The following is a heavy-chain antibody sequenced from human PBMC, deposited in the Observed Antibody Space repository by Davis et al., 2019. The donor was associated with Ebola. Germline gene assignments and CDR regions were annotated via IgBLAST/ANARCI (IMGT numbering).Heavy chain of an antibody. J-gene: IGHJ6*02. CDR2: IKPDGSEK. CDR1: GFTFSSYW. D-gene: IGHD3-3*01. CDR3: ARDRSTYDFWSGYYTVYYGMDV. Sequence: GESLKISCAASGFTFSSYWMSWVRQAPGKGLEWVANIKPDGSEKYYVDSVKGRFTISRDNAKNSLYLQMNSLRAEDTAVYYCARDRSTYDFWSGYYTVYYGMDVWGQGTTVTVSS. V-gene: IGHV3-7*01.